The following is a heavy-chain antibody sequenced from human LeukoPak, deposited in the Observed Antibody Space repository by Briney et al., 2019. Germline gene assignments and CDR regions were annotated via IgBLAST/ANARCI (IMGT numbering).Heavy chain of an antibody. J-gene: IGHJ6*03. CDR3: AKLGGHPLHNYYVGV. D-gene: IGHD3-16*01. CDR1: GFTFSSYA. Sequence: GGSLRLSCAASGFTFSSYAMSWVRQAPGKGLEWVSGTLDSGYSTYYANSVKGRFTISRDNSNNTLYLQMNSLRGEDTAVYYCAKLGGHPLHNYYVGVWGKGTTVAVSS. V-gene: IGHV3-23*01. CDR2: TLDSGYST.